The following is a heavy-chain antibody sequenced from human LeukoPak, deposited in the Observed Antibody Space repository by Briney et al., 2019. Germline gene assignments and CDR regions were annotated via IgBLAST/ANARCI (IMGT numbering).Heavy chain of an antibody. Sequence: PGGSLRLSCAASGFTFSSYEMNWVRQAPGKGLEWVSYISSSGSTIYYTDSVKGRFTISRDNAKNSLYLQMNSLRAEDTAVYYCARENGGSGSFDYWGQGTLVTVSS. J-gene: IGHJ4*02. CDR1: GFTFSSYE. V-gene: IGHV3-48*03. CDR2: ISSSGSTI. CDR3: ARENGGSGSFDY. D-gene: IGHD3-10*01.